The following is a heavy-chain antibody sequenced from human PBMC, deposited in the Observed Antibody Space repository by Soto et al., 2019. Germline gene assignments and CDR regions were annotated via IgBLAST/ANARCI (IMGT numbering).Heavy chain of an antibody. CDR3: ANRGNPLMDL. J-gene: IGHJ6*02. V-gene: IGHV1-18*01. CDR2: IYASNGYT. Sequence: QVYLVQSGGEAKKPGASVKVSCKASGYNFDSDGVTWVRQAAGQGLEWLGWIYASNGYTNYARKFQDRVIMTTDTSTRTFYMELRSLKSDDTVVYYCANRGNPLMDLWGQGTTVIVSS. CDR1: GYNFDSDG.